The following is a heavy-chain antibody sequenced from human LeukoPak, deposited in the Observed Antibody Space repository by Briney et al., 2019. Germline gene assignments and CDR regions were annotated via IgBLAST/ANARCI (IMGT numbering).Heavy chain of an antibody. Sequence: ASVKVSCKASGYSFTSYAMNWVRQAPGQGLEWMGWINTNTENPAYAQGFTGRFVFSLDISVSTAYLQISSLKAEDTAVYYCARMGYRTRATCGGAFDFWGQGTLVTVSS. CDR2: INTNTENP. CDR3: ARMGYRTRATCGGAFDF. CDR1: GYSFTSYA. D-gene: IGHD2-8*01. J-gene: IGHJ4*02. V-gene: IGHV7-4-1*02.